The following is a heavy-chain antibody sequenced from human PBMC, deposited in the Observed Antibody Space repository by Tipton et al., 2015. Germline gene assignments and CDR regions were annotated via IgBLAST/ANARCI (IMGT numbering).Heavy chain of an antibody. CDR1: GFSFRTYS. V-gene: IGHV3-48*02. Sequence: GSLRLSCGASGFSFRTYSMNWVRQAPGKGLEWVAHISSSRNTIYYADSVKGRFTISRDNAKNSLYLQMNSLRDEDTAVYYCARDRYDIVPDYYYYGMDVWGQGTTVTVSS. J-gene: IGHJ6*02. CDR2: ISSSRNTI. D-gene: IGHD3-9*01. CDR3: ARDRYDIVPDYYYYGMDV.